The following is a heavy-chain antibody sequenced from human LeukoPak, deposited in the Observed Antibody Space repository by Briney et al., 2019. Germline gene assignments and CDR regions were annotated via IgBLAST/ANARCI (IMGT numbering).Heavy chain of an antibody. CDR2: IYYSGTT. J-gene: IGHJ3*02. CDR1: DGSISSDGYY. V-gene: IGHV4-31*03. D-gene: IGHD2-15*01. CDR3: ARYRDSGGRLAFDI. Sequence: SETLSLTCTVSDGSISSDGYYWTWIRQHPGKGLEWIGYIYYSGTTYCNPSLESRVTLSVDTSKNQFSLRLSSVTAADTAVYYCARYRDSGGRLAFDIWGQGTMATVSS.